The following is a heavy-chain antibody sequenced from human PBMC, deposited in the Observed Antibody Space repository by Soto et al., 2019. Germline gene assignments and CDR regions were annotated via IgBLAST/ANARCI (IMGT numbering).Heavy chain of an antibody. CDR2: INHSGST. Sequence: SETLSLTCAVYGGSFSGYYWSWIRQPPGKGLEWIGEINHSGSTNYNPSLKSRVTISVDTSKNQFSLKLSSVTAADTAVYYCARGRRHYYDGSGVTDYWGQGTLVTVSS. CDR1: GGSFSGYY. CDR3: ARGRRHYYDGSGVTDY. J-gene: IGHJ4*02. D-gene: IGHD3-22*01. V-gene: IGHV4-34*01.